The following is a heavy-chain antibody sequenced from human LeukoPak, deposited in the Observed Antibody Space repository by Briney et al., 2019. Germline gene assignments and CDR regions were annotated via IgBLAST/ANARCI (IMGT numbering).Heavy chain of an antibody. CDR3: AKDISLDYYDSSGYNRGYFQH. D-gene: IGHD3-22*01. CDR2: ISWNSGSI. J-gene: IGHJ1*01. V-gene: IGHV3-9*01. CDR1: GFTFDDYA. Sequence: GGSLRLSRAASGFTFDDYAMHWVRQAPGKGLEWVSGISWNSGSIGYADSVKGRFTIPRDNAKNSLYLQMNSLRAEDTALYYCAKDISLDYYDSSGYNRGYFQHWGQGTLVTVSS.